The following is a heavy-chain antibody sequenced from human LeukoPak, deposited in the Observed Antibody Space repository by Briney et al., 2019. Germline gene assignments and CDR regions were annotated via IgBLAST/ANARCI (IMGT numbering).Heavy chain of an antibody. Sequence: PGGSLRLSCAASGFTFSSYSMNWVRQAPGKGLEWASSISSSSSNIYYADSVKGRFTISRDNAKNSLYLQMNSLRAEDTAVYYCARDEVSGWYLGPYYYYYGMDVWGQGTTVTVSS. V-gene: IGHV3-21*01. CDR3: ARDEVSGWYLGPYYYYYGMDV. J-gene: IGHJ6*02. CDR1: GFTFSSYS. D-gene: IGHD6-19*01. CDR2: ISSSSSNI.